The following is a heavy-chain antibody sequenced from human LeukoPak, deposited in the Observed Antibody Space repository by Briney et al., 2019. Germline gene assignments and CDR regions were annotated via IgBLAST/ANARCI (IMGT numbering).Heavy chain of an antibody. CDR2: ISGSGGST. D-gene: IGHD3-3*01. CDR1: GFTFSSYA. Sequence: PGGSLRLSCAASGFTFSSYAMSWVRQAPGKGLEWVSAISGSGGSTYYADSVKGRFTISRDNSKNTLYLQMNSLRAEDTAVYYCAKDGDANYDFWSGYSYYFDYWGQGTLATVSS. V-gene: IGHV3-23*01. J-gene: IGHJ4*02. CDR3: AKDGDANYDFWSGYSYYFDY.